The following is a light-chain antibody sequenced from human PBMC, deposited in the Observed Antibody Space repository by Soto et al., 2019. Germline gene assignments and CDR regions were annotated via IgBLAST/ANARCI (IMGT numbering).Light chain of an antibody. CDR1: QSVSSSY. CDR2: GAS. CDR3: QQYGSSPLYT. J-gene: IGKJ2*01. V-gene: IGKV3-20*01. Sequence: EIVLTQSPGTLSLSPGERATLSCRASQSVSSSYLAWYQQKPGQALRLLIYGASSRATGIPDRFSGSGSGTDFTLTISRLEPEDFAVYYCQQYGSSPLYTVGQGTKLEIK.